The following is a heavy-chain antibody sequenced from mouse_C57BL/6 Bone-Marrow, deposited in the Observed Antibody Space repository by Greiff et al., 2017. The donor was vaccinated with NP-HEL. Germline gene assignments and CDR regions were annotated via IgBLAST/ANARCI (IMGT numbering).Heavy chain of an antibody. D-gene: IGHD2-4*01. V-gene: IGHV1-18*01. Sequence: EVQLQQSGPELVKPGASVKIPCKASGYTFTDYNMDWVKQSHGKSLEWIGDINPNNGGTIYNQKFKGKATLTVDKSSSTAYMELRSLTSEDTAVYYCARGMITTLGDYFDYWGQGTTLTVSS. J-gene: IGHJ2*01. CDR2: INPNNGGT. CDR3: ARGMITTLGDYFDY. CDR1: GYTFTDYN.